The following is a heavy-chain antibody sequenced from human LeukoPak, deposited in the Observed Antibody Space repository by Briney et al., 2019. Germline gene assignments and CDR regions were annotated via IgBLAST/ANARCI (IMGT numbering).Heavy chain of an antibody. Sequence: GGSLRLSCAASGFTFSSSAMSWVRQAPGKGLEWVSAISGSGGSTYYADSVKGRFTISRDNSKNTLYLQINSLRAEDTAVYYCARVRGFRSSGPDDAFDIWGQGTMVTVSS. J-gene: IGHJ3*02. D-gene: IGHD6-19*01. V-gene: IGHV3-23*01. CDR1: GFTFSSSA. CDR3: ARVRGFRSSGPDDAFDI. CDR2: ISGSGGST.